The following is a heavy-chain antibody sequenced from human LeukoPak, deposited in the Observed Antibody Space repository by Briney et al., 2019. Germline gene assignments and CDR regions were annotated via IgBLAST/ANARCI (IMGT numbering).Heavy chain of an antibody. J-gene: IGHJ6*03. CDR3: ARVDYYYYYMDV. CDR2: IYTGGST. Sequence: AETLSLPCTVSGGPISRYDWSWIRQPAGKGLEGIGRIYTGGSTNYNPSLKSRVTMSVDTSKNQFSLKLSSVTAADTAVYYCARVDYYYYYMDVWGKGTTVTVSS. V-gene: IGHV4-4*07. CDR1: GGPISRYD.